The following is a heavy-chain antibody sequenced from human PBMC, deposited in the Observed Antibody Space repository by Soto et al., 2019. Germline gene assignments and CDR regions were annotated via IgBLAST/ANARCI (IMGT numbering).Heavy chain of an antibody. CDR2: ISYDGSNK. D-gene: IGHD3-10*01. CDR1: GFTFSSYA. Sequence: PGGSLRLSCAASGFTFSSYAMHWVRQAPGKGLERVAVISYDGSNKYYADSVKGRFTISRDNSKNTLYLQMNSLRAEDTAVYYCARTPHSLLWFGEPLSYWGQGTLVTVSS. J-gene: IGHJ4*02. CDR3: ARTPHSLLWFGEPLSY. V-gene: IGHV3-30-3*01.